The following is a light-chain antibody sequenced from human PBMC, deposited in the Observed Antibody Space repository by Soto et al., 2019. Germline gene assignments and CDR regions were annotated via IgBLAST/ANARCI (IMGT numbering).Light chain of an antibody. V-gene: IGLV3-21*02. Sequence: SYELTQPPSVSVAPGQTARITCGGNNIGSKTVVWYQQRPGQAPVLVVYDNSDRPSGIPERFSGSDSGNTATLTISRVEAGDEADYFCQVWDTDGDHMVFGGGTQLTVL. CDR1: NIGSKT. J-gene: IGLJ2*01. CDR3: QVWDTDGDHMV. CDR2: DNS.